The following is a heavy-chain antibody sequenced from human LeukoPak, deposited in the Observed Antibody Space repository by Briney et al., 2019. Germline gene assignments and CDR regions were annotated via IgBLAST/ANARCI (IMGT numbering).Heavy chain of an antibody. J-gene: IGHJ4*02. V-gene: IGHV4-59*01. CDR2: IYYSGST. Sequence: PSETLSFTCTVSGGSISSYYWSWIRQPPGKGLEWIGYIYYSGSTNYNPSLKGRVTISVDTSKNQFSLKLSSVTAADTAVYYCARDLGSSSWYGRYFDYWGQGTLVTVSS. CDR1: GGSISSYY. D-gene: IGHD6-13*01. CDR3: ARDLGSSSWYGRYFDY.